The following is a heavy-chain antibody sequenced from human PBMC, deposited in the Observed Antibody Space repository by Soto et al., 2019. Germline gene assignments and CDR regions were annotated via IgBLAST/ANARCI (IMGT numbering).Heavy chain of an antibody. Sequence: VGSLRLSCAASGFTFSSYAMHWVRQAPGKGLEWVAVISYDGSNKYYADSVKGRFTISRDNSKNTLYLQMNSLRAEDTAVYYCARAPLLWFGELLLYFDYWGQGTLVTVSS. D-gene: IGHD3-10*01. J-gene: IGHJ4*02. CDR1: GFTFSSYA. V-gene: IGHV3-30-3*01. CDR2: ISYDGSNK. CDR3: ARAPLLWFGELLLYFDY.